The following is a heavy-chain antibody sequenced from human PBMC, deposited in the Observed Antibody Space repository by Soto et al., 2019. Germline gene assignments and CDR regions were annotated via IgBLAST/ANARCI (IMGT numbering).Heavy chain of an antibody. CDR2: IIPMSGKG. CDR1: GGTFSSYA. V-gene: IGHV1-69*01. Sequence: QVQLVQSGAEVKKPGTSVKVSCKASGGTFSSYAISWVRHAPGQGLECMGGIIPMSGKGNFAQQFQGRVTITEDASTRTVSLELSRLRSEDTAVYYCARDRHDSNGWYQLLYGLDVWGQGTTVTVSS. D-gene: IGHD6-19*01. CDR3: ARDRHDSNGWYQLLYGLDV. J-gene: IGHJ6*02.